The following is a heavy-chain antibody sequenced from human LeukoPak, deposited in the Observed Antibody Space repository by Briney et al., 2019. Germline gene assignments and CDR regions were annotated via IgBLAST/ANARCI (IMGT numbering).Heavy chain of an antibody. CDR3: ARGRLPADAFDV. Sequence: GASVTVSFTSSGYTFTTFGFTWVRQAPGQGLEWVGWISTYNSNINYAQNFQDRLTLTTDTSTNTAYMELSSLRFDDTAIYYCARGRLPADAFDVWDQGPVVPVSS. V-gene: IGHV1-18*01. CDR2: ISTYNSNI. D-gene: IGHD2-2*01. J-gene: IGHJ3*01. CDR1: GYTFTTFG.